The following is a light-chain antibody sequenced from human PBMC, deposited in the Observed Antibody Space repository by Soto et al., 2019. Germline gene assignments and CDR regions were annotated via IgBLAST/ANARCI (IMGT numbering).Light chain of an antibody. CDR2: AAS. J-gene: IGKJ4*01. CDR3: QKYLSATLT. Sequence: DIQMTQSPSSLSASVGDRVTITCRARLPISNYLAWYQQKPGKIPNLRIYAASTLQAGVPSRFSGSVSGTEFTLTISSRKTVYVAAYYCQKYLSATLTFGGVTKVEIK. V-gene: IGKV1-27*01. CDR1: LPISNY.